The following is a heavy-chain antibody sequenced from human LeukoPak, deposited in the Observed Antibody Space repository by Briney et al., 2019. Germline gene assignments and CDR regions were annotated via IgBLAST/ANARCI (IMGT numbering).Heavy chain of an antibody. CDR2: IHYSGST. CDR3: ARADLSLVASPNPTGFDP. CDR1: GGSISSSSYY. D-gene: IGHD6-6*01. J-gene: IGHJ5*02. V-gene: IGHV4-39*07. Sequence: SETLSLTCTVSGGSISSSSYYWGWIRQPPGTGLEWIGSIHYSGSTNYNPSLKSRVTISVDKSKNQFSLKLSSVTAADTAVYYCARADLSLVASPNPTGFDPWGQGTLVTVSS.